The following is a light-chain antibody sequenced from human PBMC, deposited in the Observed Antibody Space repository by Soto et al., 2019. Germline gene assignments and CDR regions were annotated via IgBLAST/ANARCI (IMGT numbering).Light chain of an antibody. Sequence: QSVLTQPPSVSAAPGQKVTISCSGSSSNIGKNFVSWYQQHPDKVPKLIIYDVTRRASGISSRFSASKSGNTAYLAISGLQADDEADYYCCSYRSDNPRFYVFGTGTKVTVL. V-gene: IGLV2-14*03. CDR1: SSNIGKNF. J-gene: IGLJ1*01. CDR2: DVT. CDR3: CSYRSDNPRFYV.